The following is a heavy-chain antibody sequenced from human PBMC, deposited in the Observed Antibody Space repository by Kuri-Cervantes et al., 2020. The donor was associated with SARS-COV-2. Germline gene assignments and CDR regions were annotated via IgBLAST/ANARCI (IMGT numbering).Heavy chain of an antibody. CDR2: VHHSGST. V-gene: IGHV4-38-2*02. J-gene: IGHJ4*02. Sequence: SETLSLTCSVSGDSISTGYYWNWIRQSPEKGLEWIGSVHHSGSTYYNPSLKSRVTISVDTSKNQFSLKLSSVTAADTAVYYCARRGLGFGELFYFDYWGQGTLVTVSS. CDR3: ARRGLGFGELFYFDY. D-gene: IGHD3-10*01. CDR1: GDSISTGYY.